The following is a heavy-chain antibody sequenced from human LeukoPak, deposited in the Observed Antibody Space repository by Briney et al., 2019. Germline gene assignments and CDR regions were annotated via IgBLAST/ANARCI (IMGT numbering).Heavy chain of an antibody. CDR3: ARGGSGYAGLTIDY. V-gene: IGHV3-21*01. CDR1: GFTFSSYS. D-gene: IGHD5-12*01. J-gene: IGHJ4*02. CDR2: ISSSSSYI. Sequence: GGSLRLSCAASGFTFSSYSMNWVRQAPGKGLEWVSSISSSSSYIYYADSVKGRFTISRDNAKNSLYLQTNSLRAEDTAVYYCARGGSGYAGLTIDYWGQGTLVTVSS.